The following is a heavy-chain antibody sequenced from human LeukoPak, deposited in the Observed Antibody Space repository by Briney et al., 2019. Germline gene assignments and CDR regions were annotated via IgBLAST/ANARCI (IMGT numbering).Heavy chain of an antibody. CDR2: IYYSGST. J-gene: IGHJ4*02. D-gene: IGHD5-18*01. V-gene: IGHV4-59*08. Sequence: PSETLSLTCTVSGGSISSYYWSWIRQPPGKGLEWIGYIYYSGSTNYNPSLKSRVTISVDTAKNQFSLKLSSVTAADTAVYYCARGLKGAAAAMAHFDSWGQGTLVTVSS. CDR1: GGSISSYY. CDR3: ARGLKGAAAAMAHFDS.